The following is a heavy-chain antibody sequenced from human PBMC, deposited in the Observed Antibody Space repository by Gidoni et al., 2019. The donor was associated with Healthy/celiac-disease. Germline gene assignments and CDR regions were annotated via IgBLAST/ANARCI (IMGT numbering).Heavy chain of an antibody. D-gene: IGHD6-13*01. CDR1: GGSIRSSSYY. CDR2: IYYSGST. J-gene: IGHJ4*02. Sequence: QLQLQESGPGLVKPSETLSLTCTVSGGSIRSSSYYWGWIRQPPGKGLEWIGSIYYSGSTYYNPSLKSRVTISVDTSKNQFSLKLSSVTAADTAVYYCARQAAADPGYFDYWGQGTLVTVSS. V-gene: IGHV4-39*01. CDR3: ARQAAADPGYFDY.